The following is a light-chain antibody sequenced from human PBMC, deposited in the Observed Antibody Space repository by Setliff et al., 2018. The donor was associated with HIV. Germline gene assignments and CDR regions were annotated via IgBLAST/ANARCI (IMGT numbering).Light chain of an antibody. CDR1: SSDVGGYNY. V-gene: IGLV2-11*01. Sequence: QSALAQPRSVSGSPGQSVTISCTGTSSDVGGYNYVSWFQQHPGKAPKLMIYDVSKRPSGVPDRFSGSKSGHTASLTISGLQAEDDADYYCCSYAGSSYVFGTGTKVTVL. J-gene: IGLJ1*01. CDR2: DVS. CDR3: CSYAGSSYV.